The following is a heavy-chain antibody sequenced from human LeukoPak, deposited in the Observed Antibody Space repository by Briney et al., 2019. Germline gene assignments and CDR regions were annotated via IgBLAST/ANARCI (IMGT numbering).Heavy chain of an antibody. CDR1: GGTFSSYA. J-gene: IGHJ3*02. CDR3: ARDRNNWNDGHAFDI. D-gene: IGHD1-20*01. CDR2: IIPIFGTA. V-gene: IGHV1-69*05. Sequence: GASVKVSCKASGGTFSSYAISWVRQAPGQGLEWMGRIIPIFGTANYAQKFQGRVTITTDESTSTAYMELSSLRSEDTAVYYCARDRNNWNDGHAFDIWGQGTMVTVSS.